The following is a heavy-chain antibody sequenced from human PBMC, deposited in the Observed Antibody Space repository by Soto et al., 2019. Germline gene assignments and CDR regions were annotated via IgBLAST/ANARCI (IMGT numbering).Heavy chain of an antibody. J-gene: IGHJ3*02. Sequence: QVQLVESGGGVVQAGRSLRLSCAASGFSFSRYAMHWVRQAPGKGLEWVAVISYDGGDKYYADSVKGRFTISRDNSKNTLYLQMNSLGLEDTAVYYCAREKMGSVDRDVFDIWGQGAMVSASS. CDR1: GFSFSRYA. CDR2: ISYDGGDK. D-gene: IGHD5-12*01. CDR3: AREKMGSVDRDVFDI. V-gene: IGHV3-30-3*01.